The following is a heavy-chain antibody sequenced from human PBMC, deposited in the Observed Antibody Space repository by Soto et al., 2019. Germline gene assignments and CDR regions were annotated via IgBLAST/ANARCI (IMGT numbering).Heavy chain of an antibody. CDR2: ISGSGGST. CDR3: AKDYCSSTSCPIDY. D-gene: IGHD2-2*01. V-gene: IGHV3-23*01. J-gene: IGHJ4*02. Sequence: GGSLRLSCAASGFTFSSFAMSWVRKAPGKGLEWVSAISGSGGSTYYADSVKGRFTISRDNSKNTLYLQMNSLRAEDTAVYYCAKDYCSSTSCPIDYWGQGTLVTVSS. CDR1: GFTFSSFA.